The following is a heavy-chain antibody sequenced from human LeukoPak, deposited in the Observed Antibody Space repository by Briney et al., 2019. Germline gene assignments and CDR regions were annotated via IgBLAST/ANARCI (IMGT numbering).Heavy chain of an antibody. CDR3: ARDKLAHDYYYYGMDV. D-gene: IGHD4-23*01. CDR2: IYYSGST. Sequence: SETLSLTCTVSGGSISSYYWSWIRQPPGKGLEWIGYIYYSGSTNYNPSLKSRVTISVDTSKNQFSLKLSSVTAADTAVYYCARDKLAHDYYYYGMDVWGQGTTVTVSS. J-gene: IGHJ6*02. V-gene: IGHV4-59*12. CDR1: GGSISSYY.